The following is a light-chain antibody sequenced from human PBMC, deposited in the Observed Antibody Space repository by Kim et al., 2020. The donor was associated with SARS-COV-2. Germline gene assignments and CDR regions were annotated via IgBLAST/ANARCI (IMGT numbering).Light chain of an antibody. CDR3: SSYTSSSTSSYV. Sequence: QSVLTQPASVSGSPGQSITISCTGTSSDVGGYNYVSWYQQHPGKAPKLMIYDVSKRPSGVSNRFSGSKSGNTASLTISGLQAEDEADYYCSSYTSSSTSSYVFGTGTKVTVL. CDR1: SSDVGGYNY. J-gene: IGLJ1*01. V-gene: IGLV2-14*01. CDR2: DVS.